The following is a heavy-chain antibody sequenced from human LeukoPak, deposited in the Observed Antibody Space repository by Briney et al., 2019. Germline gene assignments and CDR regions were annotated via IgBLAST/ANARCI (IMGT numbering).Heavy chain of an antibody. V-gene: IGHV3-53*01. CDR1: GFTVTGNY. CDR2: IYSGGSA. D-gene: IGHD3-22*01. CDR3: ASNYDSSGYLHFDY. Sequence: GGSLRLSCAASGFTVTGNYMSCVRQAPGKGLEWVSVIYSGGSAFNADSVKGRFTISRDNLKNTLYLQMNSLRAEDTAVYYCASNYDSSGYLHFDYWGQGTLVTVSS. J-gene: IGHJ4*02.